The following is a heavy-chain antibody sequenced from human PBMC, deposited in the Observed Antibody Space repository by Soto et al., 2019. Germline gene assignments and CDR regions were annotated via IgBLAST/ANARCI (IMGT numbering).Heavy chain of an antibody. CDR3: ATSNPTASYGSGSYYN. Sequence: ASVKVSFKVSGYTLTELSMHWVRQAPGKGLEWMGGFDPEDGETIYAQKFQGRVTMTEDTSTDTAYMELSSLRSEDTAVYYCATSNPTASYGSGSYYNWGQGTLVTVSS. V-gene: IGHV1-24*01. CDR2: FDPEDGET. CDR1: GYTLTELS. J-gene: IGHJ4*02. D-gene: IGHD3-10*01.